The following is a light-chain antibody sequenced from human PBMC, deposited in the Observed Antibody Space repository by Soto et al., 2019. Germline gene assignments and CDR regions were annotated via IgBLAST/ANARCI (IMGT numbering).Light chain of an antibody. CDR2: GAS. V-gene: IGKV3-20*01. CDR1: QSVSSSY. CDR3: QQYGSSPWT. Sequence: EIVLTQSPGTLSLSPGERATLSCRASQSVSSSYLAWYQQKPGQAPRLLIYGASSRATGIPDRFSGSGSGTESALTISRLEPEDFSVYYGQQYGSSPWTFGQGTEVEIK. J-gene: IGKJ1*01.